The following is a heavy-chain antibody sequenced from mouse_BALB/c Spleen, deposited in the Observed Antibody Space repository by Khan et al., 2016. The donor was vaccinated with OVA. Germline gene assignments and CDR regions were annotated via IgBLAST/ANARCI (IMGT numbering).Heavy chain of an antibody. CDR2: ISYSGNP. CDR3: ARVYGGDFDY. CDR1: GYSITTDYA. J-gene: IGHJ2*01. V-gene: IGHV3-2*02. D-gene: IGHD1-1*01. Sequence: VQLKESGPGLVKPSQSLSLTCTVTGYSITTDYAWNWIRQFPGNKLEWMGFISYSGNPKYNPSLKSRISLTRDTSKNQFFLQLKSVTTEDTARYYCARVYGGDFDYWSQGTTLTVSS.